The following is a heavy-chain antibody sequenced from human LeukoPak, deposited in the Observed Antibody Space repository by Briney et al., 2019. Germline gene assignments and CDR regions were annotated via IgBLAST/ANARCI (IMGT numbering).Heavy chain of an antibody. V-gene: IGHV3-30*02. CDR1: GFTFSSYG. CDR3: ARDRGSSEYFQH. CDR2: IRYDGSNK. Sequence: QAGGSLRLSCAASGFTFSSYGMHWVRQAPGKGLEWVTFIRYDGSNKYYTDSVKGRFTISRDNAKNSLYLQMNSLRAEDTAVYYCARDRGSSEYFQHWGQGTLVTVSS. J-gene: IGHJ1*01. D-gene: IGHD6-6*01.